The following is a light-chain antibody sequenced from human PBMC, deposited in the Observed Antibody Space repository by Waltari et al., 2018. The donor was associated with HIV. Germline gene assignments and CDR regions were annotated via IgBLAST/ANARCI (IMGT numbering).Light chain of an antibody. V-gene: IGLV1-40*01. Sequence: VLTQPPSVSGAPGLGVTVSCTGSGSNLRAGYDVHWYQQLPGTAPQLLIYGNINRSSGVPDRFSASKSGTSASLAITGLQPEDEADYYCQSYDSSLSAWVFGGGTKLTVL. CDR1: GSNLRAGYD. CDR3: QSYDSSLSAWV. CDR2: GNI. J-gene: IGLJ3*02.